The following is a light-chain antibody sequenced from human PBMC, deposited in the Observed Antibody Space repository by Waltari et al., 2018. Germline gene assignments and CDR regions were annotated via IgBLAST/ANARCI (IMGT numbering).Light chain of an antibody. Sequence: DVQVTQAPSPLSTISRSRDTLTCRARRNIRDHINWYQHRPGKAPKLLIFDASSLNSGVPLRFSGSGSGTDFTLTISSLQREDFATYYCQQSFGTPLSFGGGTRVEFK. CDR2: DAS. J-gene: IGKJ4*01. CDR1: RNIRDH. CDR3: QQSFGTPLS. V-gene: IGKV1-39*01.